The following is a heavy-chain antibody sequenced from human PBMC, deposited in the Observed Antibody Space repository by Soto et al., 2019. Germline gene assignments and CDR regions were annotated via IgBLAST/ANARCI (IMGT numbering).Heavy chain of an antibody. CDR1: GFTFSSYG. V-gene: IGHV3-33*01. Sequence: GGSLRLSCAASGFTFSSYGMHWVRQAPGKGLEWVAVIWYDGSNKYYADSVKGRFTISRDNSKNTLYLQMNSLRAEDTAVYYCARDPLDYGDYGGGYYYYYYMDVWG. J-gene: IGHJ6*03. CDR3: ARDPLDYGDYGGGYYYYYYMDV. CDR2: IWYDGSNK. D-gene: IGHD4-17*01.